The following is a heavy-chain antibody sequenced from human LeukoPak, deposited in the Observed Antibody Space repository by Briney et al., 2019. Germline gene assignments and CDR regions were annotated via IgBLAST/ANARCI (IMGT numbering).Heavy chain of an antibody. CDR1: GGSISSYY. V-gene: IGHV4-59*06. D-gene: IGHD2-2*01. J-gene: IGHJ4*02. Sequence: SETLSLTCTVSGGSISSYYWSWIRQPPGKGLEWIGYIYYSGSTYYNPSLKSRVTISVDTSKNQFSLKLSSVTAADTAVYYCARGLVVPAALGRYYFDYWGQGTLVTVSS. CDR2: IYYSGST. CDR3: ARGLVVPAALGRYYFDY.